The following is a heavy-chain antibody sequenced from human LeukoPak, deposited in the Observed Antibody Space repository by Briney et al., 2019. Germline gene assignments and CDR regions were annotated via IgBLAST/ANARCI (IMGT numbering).Heavy chain of an antibody. J-gene: IGHJ2*01. CDR3: ARGVLVYDLNWYFDL. CDR2: IYYSGST. CDR1: GGSISSYY. D-gene: IGHD3-3*01. V-gene: IGHV4-59*01. Sequence: SETLSLTCTVSGGSISSYYWSWIRQPPGKGLEWIGYIYYSGSTNYNPSLKSRVTISVDTSKNQFSLKLSSVTAADTAVYYCARGVLVYDLNWYFDLWGRGPLVTVSS.